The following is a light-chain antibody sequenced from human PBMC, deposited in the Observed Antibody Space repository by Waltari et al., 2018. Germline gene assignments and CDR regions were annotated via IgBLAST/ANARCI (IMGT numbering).Light chain of an antibody. CDR1: SSNVGNNY. V-gene: IGLV1-51*01. Sequence: QSVLTQSPSVSAAPGQKVIISCSGSSSNVGNNYLSWYQQLPRTAPKLLIYDDNKRPSGIPDRFSGSKSGTSATLGITGLQTGDEADYYCATWDTSLSAGDWVFGGGTKLTVL. CDR3: ATWDTSLSAGDWV. CDR2: DDN. J-gene: IGLJ3*02.